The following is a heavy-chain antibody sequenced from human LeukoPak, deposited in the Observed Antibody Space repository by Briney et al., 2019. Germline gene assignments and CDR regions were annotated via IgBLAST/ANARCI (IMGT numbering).Heavy chain of an antibody. CDR2: ISYDGSNK. J-gene: IGHJ5*02. V-gene: IGHV3-30-3*01. CDR3: ARGYDSSGYYAGEWFDP. D-gene: IGHD3-22*01. Sequence: PGGSLRLSCAASGFTISSSQMHWVRQAPGKGLEWVAVISYDGSNKYYADSVKGRFTISRDNSKNTLYLQMNSLRAEDTAVYYCARGYDSSGYYAGEWFDPWGQGTLVTVSS. CDR1: GFTISSSQ.